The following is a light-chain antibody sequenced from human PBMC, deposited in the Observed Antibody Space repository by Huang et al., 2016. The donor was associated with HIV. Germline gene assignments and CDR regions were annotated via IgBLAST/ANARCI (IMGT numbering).Light chain of an antibody. CDR1: KSISSD. CDR2: GAS. CDR3: QQDYNTPKT. Sequence: DIQMAQSPSSLTASVGDTVTITCRASKSISSDLNWYQQKPGKAPKLLIYGASSLQSGVPSRFSGSGSGTDFTLTISSLQPEDSATYYCQQDYNTPKTFGQGTKVEIK. V-gene: IGKV1-39*01. J-gene: IGKJ1*01.